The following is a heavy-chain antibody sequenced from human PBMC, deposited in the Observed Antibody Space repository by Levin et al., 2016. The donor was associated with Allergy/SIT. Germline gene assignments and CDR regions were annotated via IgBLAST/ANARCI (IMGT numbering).Heavy chain of an antibody. D-gene: IGHD3-22*01. CDR3: ARHSTEGGSTAYYYFWFDP. J-gene: IGHJ5*02. V-gene: IGHV5-10-1*01. CDR2: IDPSDSYI. Sequence: VRQMPGKGLEWMGRIDPSDSYINYSPSFQGHVTISADKSISTVYLQWSSLKASDTAMYYCARHSTEGGSTAYYYFWFDPWGQGTLVTVSS.